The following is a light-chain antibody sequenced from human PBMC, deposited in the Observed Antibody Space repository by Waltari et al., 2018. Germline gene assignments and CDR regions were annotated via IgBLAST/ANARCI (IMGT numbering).Light chain of an antibody. CDR1: QSLSYRYNNRNY. J-gene: IGKJ3*01. Sequence: DIVMSQSPDSLAVSLGERATIRFRSSQSLSYRYNNRNYLAWYQQRPGQPPKLLIYWASLRESGVPDRFSGSGSGTDFTLTISSLQAEDVAIYYCHQYYTTPFTFGPGTTVDIK. CDR2: WAS. CDR3: HQYYTTPFT. V-gene: IGKV4-1*01.